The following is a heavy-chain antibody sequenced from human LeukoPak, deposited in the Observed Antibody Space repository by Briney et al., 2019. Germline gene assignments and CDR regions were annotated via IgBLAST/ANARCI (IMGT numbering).Heavy chain of an antibody. CDR2: ISAYNGNT. CDR1: GYTFTSYG. V-gene: IGHV1-18*01. J-gene: IGHJ4*02. Sequence: ASVKVSCKASGYTFTSYGISWVRQAPGQGLEWMGWISAYNGNTNYAQKLQGRVTMTTDTSTSTAYMELRSLRSDDTAVYYCARVSYNSSWYKGFYFDYWGQGTLVTVSS. CDR3: ARVSYNSSWYKGFYFDY. D-gene: IGHD6-13*01.